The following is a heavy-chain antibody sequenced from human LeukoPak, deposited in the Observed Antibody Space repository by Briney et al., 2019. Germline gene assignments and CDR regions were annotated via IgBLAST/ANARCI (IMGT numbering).Heavy chain of an antibody. CDR2: IFPSGGEI. CDR1: GFTFSTFA. Sequence: GGSLRLSCAASGFTFSTFAMMWVRQPPGKGLEWVSSIFPSGGEIHYADSVRGRLTISRDNSKSTLSLQMNSLRAEDTAIYYCATYRQVLLPFESWGQGTLVTVSS. V-gene: IGHV3-23*01. J-gene: IGHJ4*02. D-gene: IGHD2-8*02. CDR3: ATYRQVLLPFES.